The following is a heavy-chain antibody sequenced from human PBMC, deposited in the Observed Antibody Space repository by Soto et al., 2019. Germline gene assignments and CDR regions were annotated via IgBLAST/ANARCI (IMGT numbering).Heavy chain of an antibody. Sequence: SETLSLTCTVSGGSIIRGDYYWIWIRQPPGKGLEWIGYIYYSGSTYYNPSLKSRVTISVDTSKNQFSLKLSSVTAADTAVYYCARVTYYYDSSGYSPYRYFDYWGQGTLVTVSS. V-gene: IGHV4-30-4*01. CDR2: IYYSGST. J-gene: IGHJ4*02. CDR3: ARVTYYYDSSGYSPYRYFDY. CDR1: GGSIIRGDYY. D-gene: IGHD3-22*01.